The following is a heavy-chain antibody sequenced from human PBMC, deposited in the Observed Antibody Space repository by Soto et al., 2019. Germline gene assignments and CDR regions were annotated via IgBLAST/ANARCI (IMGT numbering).Heavy chain of an antibody. CDR1: GGSISSGGYS. Sequence: PSETLSLTCAVSGGSISSGGYSWSWIRQPPGKGLEWIGYIYHSGSTYYNPSLKSRVTISVDRSKNQFSLKLSSVTAADTAVYYCARNYGDYGNWFDPWGQGTLVTVSS. CDR3: ARNYGDYGNWFDP. CDR2: IYHSGST. D-gene: IGHD4-17*01. J-gene: IGHJ5*02. V-gene: IGHV4-30-2*01.